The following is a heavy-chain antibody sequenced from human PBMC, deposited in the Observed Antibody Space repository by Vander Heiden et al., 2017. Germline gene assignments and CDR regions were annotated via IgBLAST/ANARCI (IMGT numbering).Heavy chain of an antibody. J-gene: IGHJ6*02. D-gene: IGHD2-15*01. Sequence: QVQLQESGPGLVKPSETLSLTCTVSGGSVSSGSYYWSWIRQPPGKGLEWIGYIYYSGSTNYNPSLKSRVTISVDTSKNQFSLKLSSVTAADTAVYYCARESQYCSGGSCLDKRRYYYYYGMDVWGQGTTVTVSS. CDR2: IYYSGST. CDR3: ARESQYCSGGSCLDKRRYYYYYGMDV. CDR1: GGSVSSGSYY. V-gene: IGHV4-61*01.